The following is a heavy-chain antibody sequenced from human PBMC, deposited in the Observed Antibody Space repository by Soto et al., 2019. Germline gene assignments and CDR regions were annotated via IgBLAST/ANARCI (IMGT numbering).Heavy chain of an antibody. J-gene: IGHJ5*01. D-gene: IGHD3-10*01. CDR2: ISASGDST. V-gene: IGHV3-23*01. CDR1: GFTFSSYA. Sequence: GGSLRLSCAASGFTFSSYAMSWVRQAPGKGLEWVSAISASGDSTYDADSVKGRFTISRDNSKNTLYLQMNSLRAEDTAIYYCAKSTTVRGVIPWFDSWGQGTLVTVSS. CDR3: AKSTTVRGVIPWFDS.